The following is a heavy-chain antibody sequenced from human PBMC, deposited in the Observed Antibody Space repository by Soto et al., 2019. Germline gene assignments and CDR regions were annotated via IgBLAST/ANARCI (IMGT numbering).Heavy chain of an antibody. CDR1: GGSVSSGSYY. CDR2: IYYSGST. J-gene: IGHJ4*02. D-gene: IGHD4-17*01. Sequence: SETLSLTSTVSGGSVSSGSYYWSWIRQPPGKGLEWIGYIYYSGSTNYNPSLKSRVTISVDTSKNQFSLKLSAVTAADTAVYYCARVQTVTTGKNFDYWGQGTLVTVSS. V-gene: IGHV4-61*01. CDR3: ARVQTVTTGKNFDY.